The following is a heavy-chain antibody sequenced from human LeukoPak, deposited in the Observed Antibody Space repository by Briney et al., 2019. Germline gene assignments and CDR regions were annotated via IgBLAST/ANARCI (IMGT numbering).Heavy chain of an antibody. V-gene: IGHV3-11*01. Sequence: GGSLRLSCAASGFTFSDYYMSWTRQAPGKGLEWVSYISSSGSTIYYADSVKGRFTISRDNAKNSLYLQMNSLRAEDTAVYYCARDRTYYDFWSGYWDDYWGQGTLVTVSS. CDR3: ARDRTYYDFWSGYWDDY. CDR1: GFTFSDYY. D-gene: IGHD3-3*01. CDR2: ISSSGSTI. J-gene: IGHJ4*02.